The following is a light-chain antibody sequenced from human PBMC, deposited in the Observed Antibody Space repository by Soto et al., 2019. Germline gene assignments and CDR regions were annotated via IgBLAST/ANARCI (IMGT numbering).Light chain of an antibody. CDR1: SSDVGGYNH. V-gene: IGLV2-14*01. CDR3: CSYTSSSIRV. J-gene: IGLJ3*02. Sequence: QSALTQPACVSGSPGQSITISCTGTSSDVGGYNHVSWYQQHPGKAPKLIIYEVRNRPSGVSNRLSGSKSGNTASLTISGLQADDEADYYCCSYTSSSIRVFGGGTKVNVL. CDR2: EVR.